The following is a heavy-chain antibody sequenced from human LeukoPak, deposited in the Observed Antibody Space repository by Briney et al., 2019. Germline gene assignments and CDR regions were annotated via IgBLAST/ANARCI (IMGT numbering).Heavy chain of an antibody. CDR1: GFTVSGDY. CDR2: IYSGGAT. V-gene: IGHV3-53*01. Sequence: GGSLRLSCAASGFTVSGDYMNWVRQAPGKGLEWVSAIYSGGATYYADSVKGRFSISRVNSRNTVHLQMNSLRAEDTAVYYCARARYNWKGPYYFDSWGQGTLVTVSP. D-gene: IGHD1-1*01. CDR3: ARARYNWKGPYYFDS. J-gene: IGHJ4*02.